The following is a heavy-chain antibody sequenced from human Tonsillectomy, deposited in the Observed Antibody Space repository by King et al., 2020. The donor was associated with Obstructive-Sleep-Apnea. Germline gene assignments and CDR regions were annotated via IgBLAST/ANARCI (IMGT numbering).Heavy chain of an antibody. Sequence: HLQESGPGLVKPSETLSLTCTVSGSSISSYYWSWIRQPAGKGLEWIGRIYTSGSTNYNPSLKSRVTMSVDTSKNQFSLKLSSVTAADTAVYYCARGYCSGGSCVSYNWFDPWGQGTLVTVSS. CDR1: GSSISSYY. CDR2: IYTSGST. J-gene: IGHJ5*02. D-gene: IGHD2-15*01. CDR3: ARGYCSGGSCVSYNWFDP. V-gene: IGHV4-4*07.